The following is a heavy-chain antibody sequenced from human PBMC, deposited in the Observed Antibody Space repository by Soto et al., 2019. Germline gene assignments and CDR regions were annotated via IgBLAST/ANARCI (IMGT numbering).Heavy chain of an antibody. Sequence: QVQLQESAPGLVKPSETLSLTCTVSGGSVSIGSHYWSWIRQPPGKGLEWIAYIYHSGSTDYNHSLKSRVTISIDLSKHQFSLRLGSVTAADTAVYYCARDRSDDLYSFDASDIWGQGTMVTVSS. CDR2: IYHSGST. CDR1: GGSVSIGSHY. V-gene: IGHV4-61*01. D-gene: IGHD2-15*01. J-gene: IGHJ3*02. CDR3: ARDRSDDLYSFDASDI.